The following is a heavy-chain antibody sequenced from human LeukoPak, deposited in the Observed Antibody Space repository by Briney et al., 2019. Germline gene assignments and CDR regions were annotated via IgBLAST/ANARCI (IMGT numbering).Heavy chain of an antibody. V-gene: IGHV1-69*04. D-gene: IGHD3-3*02. CDR1: VGTFSSYA. CDR2: IVPIFGIA. CDR3: ARGLALRGIYYYYDMDV. J-gene: IGHJ6*02. Sequence: SSVKVSFKAAVGTFSSYAICWVGQARGHPLEWLGRIVPIFGIANYAQKFQGRVTISADKSTSTAYMELSSLRSEDTAVYYCARGLALRGIYYYYDMDVWGQGTTVTVSS.